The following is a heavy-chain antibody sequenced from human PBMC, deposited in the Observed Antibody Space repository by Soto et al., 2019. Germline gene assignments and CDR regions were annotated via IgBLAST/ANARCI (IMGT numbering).Heavy chain of an antibody. Sequence: ASVKVSFKASGYTFTSYYMHWVRQAPGQGLEWMGIINPSGGSTSYAQKFQGRVTMTRDTSTSTVYMELSSLRSEDTAVYYCAREEYCSSTSCYPHYYMDVWGKGTTVTVSS. CDR3: AREEYCSSTSCYPHYYMDV. CDR1: GYTFTSYY. V-gene: IGHV1-46*03. CDR2: INPSGGST. D-gene: IGHD2-2*01. J-gene: IGHJ6*03.